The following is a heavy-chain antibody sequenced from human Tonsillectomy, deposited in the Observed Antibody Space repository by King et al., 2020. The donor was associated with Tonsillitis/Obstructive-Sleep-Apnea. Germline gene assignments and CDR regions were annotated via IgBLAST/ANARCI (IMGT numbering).Heavy chain of an antibody. CDR1: GGSITSGGYY. Sequence: QLQESGPGLVKPSQTLSLTCTVSGGSITSGGYYWSWIRQHPGKGLEWIGYIYDSGYTYYNPSLKSRVTISVDTSKNQFSLKLSSVTAADTAVYYCASEVTTGAFDYWGQGTLVTVSS. CDR2: IYDSGYT. D-gene: IGHD4-17*01. V-gene: IGHV4-31*03. J-gene: IGHJ4*02. CDR3: ASEVTTGAFDY.